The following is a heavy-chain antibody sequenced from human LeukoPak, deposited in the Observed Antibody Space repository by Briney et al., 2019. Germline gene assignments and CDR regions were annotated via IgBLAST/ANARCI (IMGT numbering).Heavy chain of an antibody. CDR3: ARGHCSGGSCYVRALDY. CDR1: GFTFSSYW. Sequence: GGSLRLSCAASGFTFSSYWMHWVRQAPGKGLVWVSRINSDGSSTSYADSVKGRFTISRDNAKNTLYLQMNSLRAEDTAVYYCARGHCSGGSCYVRALDYWGQGTLVTVSS. J-gene: IGHJ4*02. D-gene: IGHD2-15*01. V-gene: IGHV3-74*01. CDR2: INSDGSST.